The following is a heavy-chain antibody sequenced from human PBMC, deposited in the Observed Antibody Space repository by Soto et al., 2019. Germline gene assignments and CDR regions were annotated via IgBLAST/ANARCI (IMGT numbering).Heavy chain of an antibody. V-gene: IGHV3-23*01. D-gene: IGHD2-15*01. CDR1: GFTFSSYA. CDR2: ISGSGGST. CDR3: AKGDKDIVVVVAATNYYYYMDV. J-gene: IGHJ6*03. Sequence: GGSLRLSCAASGFTFSSYAMSWVRQAPGKGLEWVSAISGSGGSTYYADSVKGRFTISRDNSKNTLYLQMNSLRAEDTAVYYCAKGDKDIVVVVAATNYYYYMDVWGKGTTVTVSS.